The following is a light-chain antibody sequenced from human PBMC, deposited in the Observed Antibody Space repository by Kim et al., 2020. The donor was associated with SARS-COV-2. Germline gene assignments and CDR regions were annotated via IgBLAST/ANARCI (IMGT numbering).Light chain of an antibody. J-gene: IGLJ2*01. CDR2: QDS. CDR3: QAWDSSTAF. V-gene: IGLV3-1*01. CDR1: KLGDKY. Sequence: VSPVQTASITCSGDKLGDKYACWYQQKPGQSPVLVIDQDSKRPSGIPERFSGSNSGNTASLTISGTQAMDEADYYCQAWDSSTAFFGGGTQLTVL.